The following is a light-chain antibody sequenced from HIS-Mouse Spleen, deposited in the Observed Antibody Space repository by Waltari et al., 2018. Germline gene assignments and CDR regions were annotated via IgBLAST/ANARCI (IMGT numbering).Light chain of an antibody. CDR2: EDS. J-gene: IGLJ2*01. V-gene: IGLV3-10*01. CDR1: ALPKKY. Sequence: SYELTQPPSVSVSPGQTARITCSGDALPKKYAYWYQQKSGQAPLLVIYEDSNRPSGIPERFSGSSSGTMATLTISGAQVEDEADYYCYSTDSSGNHRVFGGGTKLTVL. CDR3: YSTDSSGNHRV.